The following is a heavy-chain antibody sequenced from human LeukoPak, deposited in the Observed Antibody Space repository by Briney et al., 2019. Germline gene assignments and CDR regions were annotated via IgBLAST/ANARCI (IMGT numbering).Heavy chain of an antibody. D-gene: IGHD4-17*01. CDR2: IYYSGST. CDR1: GGSISSSSYY. Sequence: PSETLSLTCTVSGGSISSSSYYWGWIRQPPGKGLEWIGSIYYSGSTYYNPSLKSRVTISVDTSKNQFSLKLSSVTAADTAVYYCARDLATVTTGGGFDPWGQGTLVTVSS. J-gene: IGHJ5*02. V-gene: IGHV4-39*07. CDR3: ARDLATVTTGGGFDP.